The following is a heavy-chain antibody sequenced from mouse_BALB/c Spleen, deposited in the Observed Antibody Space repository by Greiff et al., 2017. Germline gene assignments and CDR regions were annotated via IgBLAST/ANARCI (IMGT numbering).Heavy chain of an antibody. CDR2: ISTYYGDA. CDR3: AREYYGNPYYYAMDY. J-gene: IGHJ4*01. V-gene: IGHV1S137*01. Sequence: VQLVESGAELVRPGVSVKISCKGSGYTFTDYAMHWVKQSHAKSLEWIGVISTYYGDASYNQKFKGKATMTVDKSSSTAYMELARLTSEDSAIYYCAREYYGNPYYYAMDYWGQGTSVTVSS. D-gene: IGHD2-1*01. CDR1: GYTFTDYA.